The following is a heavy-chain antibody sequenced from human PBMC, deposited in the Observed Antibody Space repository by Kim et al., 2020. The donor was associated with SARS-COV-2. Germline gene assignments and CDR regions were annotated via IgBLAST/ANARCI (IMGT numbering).Heavy chain of an antibody. Sequence: EDAVNGRFTISRDNARNALYLQMNSLRAEETAVYYCAKEDVVREGGYFDYWGQGTLVAVSP. D-gene: IGHD3-10*01. CDR3: AKEDVVREGGYFDY. V-gene: IGHV3-23*01. J-gene: IGHJ4*02.